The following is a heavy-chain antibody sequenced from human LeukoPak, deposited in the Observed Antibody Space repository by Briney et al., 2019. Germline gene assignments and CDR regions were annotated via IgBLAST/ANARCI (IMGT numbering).Heavy chain of an antibody. CDR1: GGSISSYY. CDR3: AGAYYYDSSGYYYDRFDP. CDR2: IYYSGST. J-gene: IGHJ5*02. D-gene: IGHD3-22*01. Sequence: PSETLSLTCTVSGGSISSYYWSWIRQPPGKGLEWIGYIYYSGSTNYNPSLKSRVTISVDTSKNQFSLKLSSVTAADTAVYYCAGAYYYDSSGYYYDRFDPWGQGTLVTVSS. V-gene: IGHV4-59*08.